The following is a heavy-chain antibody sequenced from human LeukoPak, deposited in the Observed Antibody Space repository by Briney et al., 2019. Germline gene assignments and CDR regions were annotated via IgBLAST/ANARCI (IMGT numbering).Heavy chain of an antibody. CDR3: ARAICSSGWFFDY. Sequence: SETLSLTCTVSGGSISSPIYFWGWIRQSPGKGLEWIGSFYQSGNTYYNPSLESRLTVSADTSRNKISLKINSVTATDTAVYYCARAICSSGWFFDYWGRGTLVTVAS. CDR1: GGSISSPIYF. CDR2: FYQSGNT. D-gene: IGHD6-19*01. V-gene: IGHV4-39*01. J-gene: IGHJ4*02.